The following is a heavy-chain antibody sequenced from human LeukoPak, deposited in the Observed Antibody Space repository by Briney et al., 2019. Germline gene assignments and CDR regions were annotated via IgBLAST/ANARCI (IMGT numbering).Heavy chain of an antibody. CDR1: GYTFTGDY. D-gene: IGHD3-3*01. CDR3: ARGGYDFWSGYSQYNWFDP. Sequence: ASVKVSCKASGYTFTGDYMHWVREAPGQGLEWMGWINPNIGGTNYAQKFQGRVTMTRDTSISTAYMELSRLRSDDTAVYYCARGGYDFWSGYSQYNWFDPWGQGTLVTVSS. CDR2: INPNIGGT. V-gene: IGHV1-2*02. J-gene: IGHJ5*02.